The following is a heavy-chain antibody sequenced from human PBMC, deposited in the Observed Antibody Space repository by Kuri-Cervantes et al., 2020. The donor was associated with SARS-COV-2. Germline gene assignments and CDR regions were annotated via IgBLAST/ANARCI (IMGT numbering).Heavy chain of an antibody. CDR1: GGSISSSSYY. CDR3: ARDYYDSSGYLVEPGDY. V-gene: IGHV4-39*02. D-gene: IGHD3-22*01. CDR2: IYYSGST. Sequence: ESLKISCTVSGGSISSSSYYWGRIRQPPGKGLEWIGSIYYSGSTYYNPSLKSRVTISVDTSKNQFSLKLSSVTAADTAVYYCARDYYDSSGYLVEPGDYWGQGTLVTVSS. J-gene: IGHJ4*02.